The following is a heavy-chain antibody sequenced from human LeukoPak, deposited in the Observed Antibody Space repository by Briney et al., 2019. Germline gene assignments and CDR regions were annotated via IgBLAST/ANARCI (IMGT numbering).Heavy chain of an antibody. CDR1: GFTFSNYG. D-gene: IGHD6-13*01. CDR3: ARVKGIAAAGTGFAFDL. CDR2: IWYDGSNK. Sequence: PGGSLRLSCVASGFTFSNYGFHWVRQAPGKGLEWVAVIWYDGSNKCYGDSVKGRFTISRDNSKNTLYLQMNSLRAEDTALYYCARVKGIAAAGTGFAFDLWGQGTMVTVSS. V-gene: IGHV3-33*01. J-gene: IGHJ3*01.